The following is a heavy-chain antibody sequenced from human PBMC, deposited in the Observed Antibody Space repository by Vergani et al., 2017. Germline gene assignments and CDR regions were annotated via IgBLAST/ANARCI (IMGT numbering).Heavy chain of an antibody. J-gene: IGHJ4*02. D-gene: IGHD3-9*01. CDR3: ARTESFILRYFRWAL. Sequence: QLHLQESGPGLVKPSETLSLTCTVSGGSITSSSYYWGWIRQPPGKGLEWIGYIYHSGWAYYNPSLKGRVTISVDTSKNQFSLEVTSVTAADTAIYFCARTESFILRYFRWALWGQGTLVTVSS. V-gene: IGHV4-39*01. CDR2: IYHSGWA. CDR1: GGSITSSSYY.